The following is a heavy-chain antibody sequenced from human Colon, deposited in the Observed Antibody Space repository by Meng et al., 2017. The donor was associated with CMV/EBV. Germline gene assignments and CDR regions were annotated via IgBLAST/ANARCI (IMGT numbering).Heavy chain of an antibody. Sequence: SVKVSCKASGGTFNSYTITWVRQAPGQGLEWIGRIIPFVGIANYARNFQGRVTITADKSTGTAYMELSSLRSEDTAVYYCARVGLRFLEWLSPNYYGMDIWGQGTTVTVSS. J-gene: IGHJ6*02. D-gene: IGHD3-3*01. V-gene: IGHV1-69*02. CDR3: ARVGLRFLEWLSPNYYGMDI. CDR1: GGTFNSYT. CDR2: IIPFVGIA.